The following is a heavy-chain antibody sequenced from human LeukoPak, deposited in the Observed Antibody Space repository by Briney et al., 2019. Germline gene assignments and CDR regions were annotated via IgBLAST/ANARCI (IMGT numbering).Heavy chain of an antibody. CDR3: ARLVRITMVQGVITAKDY. D-gene: IGHD3-10*01. J-gene: IGHJ4*02. Sequence: ASVKVSCKASGYTFTGYYMHWVRQAPGQGLEWMGWINPNSGGTNYAQKFQGRVTMTRDTSISTAYMELSRLRSDDTAVYYCARLVRITMVQGVITAKDYWGQGTLVTVSS. V-gene: IGHV1-2*02. CDR1: GYTFTGYY. CDR2: INPNSGGT.